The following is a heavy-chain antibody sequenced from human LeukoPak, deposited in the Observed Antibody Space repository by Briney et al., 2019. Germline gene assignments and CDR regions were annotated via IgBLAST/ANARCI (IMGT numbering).Heavy chain of an antibody. CDR1: GYTFTSYG. Sequence: ASVKVSCKASGYTFTSYGIIWVRQAPGQGLEWMGWISAYNGNTNYAQKLQGRVTMTTDTSTSTAYMELRSLRSDDTAVYYCARDSGSHYVRRYFDYWGQGTLVTVSS. D-gene: IGHD1-26*01. J-gene: IGHJ4*02. V-gene: IGHV1-18*01. CDR3: ARDSGSHYVRRYFDY. CDR2: ISAYNGNT.